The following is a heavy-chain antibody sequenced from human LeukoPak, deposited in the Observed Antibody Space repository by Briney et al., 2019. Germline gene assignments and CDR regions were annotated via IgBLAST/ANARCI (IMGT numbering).Heavy chain of an antibody. J-gene: IGHJ6*03. Sequence: PGGSLRLSCAASGFTVSSNYMSWVRQAPGKGLEWVSVIYSGGSTYYADSVKGRFTISRDNSKNTLYLQMNSLRAEDTAAYYCARDSFYGSGSYYYYYMDVWGKGTTVTVSS. CDR1: GFTVSSNY. CDR3: ARDSFYGSGSYYYYYMDV. CDR2: IYSGGST. V-gene: IGHV3-53*01. D-gene: IGHD3-10*01.